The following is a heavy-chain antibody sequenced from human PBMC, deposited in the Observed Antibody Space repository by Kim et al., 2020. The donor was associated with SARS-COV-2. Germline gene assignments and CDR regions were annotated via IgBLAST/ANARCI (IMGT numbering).Heavy chain of an antibody. J-gene: IGHJ4*02. CDR2: INAGNGNT. CDR3: ARVLGRVVVAPIY. CDR1: GYTFTSYA. D-gene: IGHD2-15*01. Sequence: ASVKVSCKASGYTFTSYAMHWVRQAPGQRLEWMGWINAGNGNTKYSQKFQGRVTITRDTSASTAYMELSSLRSEDTAVYYCARVLGRVVVAPIYWGQGTLVTVSS. V-gene: IGHV1-3*01.